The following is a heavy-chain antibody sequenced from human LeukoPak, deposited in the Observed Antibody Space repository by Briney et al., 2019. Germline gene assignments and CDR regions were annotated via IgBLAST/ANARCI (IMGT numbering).Heavy chain of an antibody. CDR2: IYYSGST. D-gene: IGHD1-26*01. V-gene: IGHV4-39*01. J-gene: IGHJ5*02. CDR1: GGSISSSSYY. Sequence: SETLSLTCTVSGGSISSSSYYWGWIRQPPGKGLEWIGGIYYSGSTYYNPSLKSRDTISVDTSKNQFSLKLSSVTAADTAVYYCARGKESPYNWFDPWGQGTLVTVSS. CDR3: ARGKESPYNWFDP.